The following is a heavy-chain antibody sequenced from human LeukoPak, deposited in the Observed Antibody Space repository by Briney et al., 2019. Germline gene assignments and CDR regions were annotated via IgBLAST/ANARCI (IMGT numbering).Heavy chain of an antibody. CDR1: GFTFSTYG. Sequence: GGSLRLSCAASGFTFSTYGMHWVRQARGKGLEWVAVISYDGSNKYYADSVKGRFTISRDNSKYTLYLQINSLRAEDTAVYYCAKSLGFQPYGTGVWGQGTTVTVSS. CDR2: ISYDGSNK. D-gene: IGHD3-3*01. V-gene: IGHV3-30*18. J-gene: IGHJ6*02. CDR3: AKSLGFQPYGTGV.